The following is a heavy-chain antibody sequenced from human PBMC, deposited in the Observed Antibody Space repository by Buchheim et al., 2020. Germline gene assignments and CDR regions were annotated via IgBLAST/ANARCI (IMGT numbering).Heavy chain of an antibody. Sequence: EVQLVESGGGLVQPGGSLRLSCAASGYRFSDYWMNWVRQAPGKGLEWVANIKQDGSDKYYVDSVKGRFTISRDNAKNSLYLKMNSLRVEDTAVYYCARGTGWYPDYWGQGTL. D-gene: IGHD6-19*01. J-gene: IGHJ4*02. V-gene: IGHV3-7*01. CDR2: IKQDGSDK. CDR3: ARGTGWYPDY. CDR1: GYRFSDYW.